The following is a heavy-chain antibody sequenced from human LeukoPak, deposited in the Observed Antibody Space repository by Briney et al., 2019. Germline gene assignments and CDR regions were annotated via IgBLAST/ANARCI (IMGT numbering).Heavy chain of an antibody. J-gene: IGHJ3*02. D-gene: IGHD1-1*01. CDR2: INNVASHI. Sequence: GGSLRLSCAASGFSISSSAMNWVRQAPGKGLEWVSSINNVASHIYYAGSVRGRFTISRDNAKNSVYLQMNSLRAEDTAVYYCARDTPQLELVGAFDIWGQGTMVTVSS. CDR1: GFSISSSA. V-gene: IGHV3-21*01. CDR3: ARDTPQLELVGAFDI.